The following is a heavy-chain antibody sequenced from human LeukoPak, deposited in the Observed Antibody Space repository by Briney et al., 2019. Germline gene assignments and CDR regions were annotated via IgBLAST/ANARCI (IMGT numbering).Heavy chain of an antibody. J-gene: IGHJ4*02. CDR3: ARADSSGTPNLS. CDR2: ISAYNGNT. V-gene: IGHV1-18*01. D-gene: IGHD3-22*01. Sequence: ASVKVSCKASGYTFTSYGISWVRQAPGQGLEWMGWISAYNGNTNYAQKLQGRVTMATDTSTSTAYMELRSLRSDDTAVYYCARADSSGTPNLSWGQGTLVTVSS. CDR1: GYTFTSYG.